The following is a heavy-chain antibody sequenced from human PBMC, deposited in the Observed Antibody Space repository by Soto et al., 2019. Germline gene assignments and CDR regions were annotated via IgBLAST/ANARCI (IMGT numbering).Heavy chain of an antibody. J-gene: IGHJ3*02. D-gene: IGHD2-15*01. CDR3: ASGLPRIYCSGGSCSLAGAFDI. V-gene: IGHV4-31*03. CDR2: IYYSGST. Sequence: QVQLQESGPGLVKPSQTLSLTCTVSGGSISSGGYYWSWIRQHPGKGLEWIGYIYYSGSTYYNPSLKSRVTISVDTSKNQFSLKLSSVTAADTAVYYCASGLPRIYCSGGSCSLAGAFDIWGQGTMVTVSS. CDR1: GGSISSGGYY.